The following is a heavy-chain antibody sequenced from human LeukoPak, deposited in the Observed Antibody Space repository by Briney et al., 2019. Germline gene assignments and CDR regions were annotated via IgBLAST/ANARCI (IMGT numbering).Heavy chain of an antibody. J-gene: IGHJ6*03. Sequence: ASVKVSCKASGYTFTGYYMHWVRQAPGQGLEWMRWINPNSGGTNYAQKFQGRVTMTRDTSISTAYMELSRLRSDDTAVYYCARGRCSSTSCYAGGYYYYYMDVWGKGTTVTVSS. CDR2: INPNSGGT. V-gene: IGHV1-2*02. CDR3: ARGRCSSTSCYAGGYYYYYMDV. D-gene: IGHD2-2*01. CDR1: GYTFTGYY.